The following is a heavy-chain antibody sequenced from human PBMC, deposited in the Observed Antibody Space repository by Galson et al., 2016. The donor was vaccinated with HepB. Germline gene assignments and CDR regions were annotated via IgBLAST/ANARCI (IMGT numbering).Heavy chain of an antibody. Sequence: SVKVSCKASGYTFNTYDISWVRQAPGQGLEWMGIISTYKGNTNYAQAFQGRVTVTTDTSTSTAYMELRSLRSDDTAVYYCARVPSTYCSGTSCLFDTWGQGTLVTVSS. CDR1: GYTFNTYD. CDR2: ISTYKGNT. CDR3: ARVPSTYCSGTSCLFDT. J-gene: IGHJ5*02. V-gene: IGHV1-18*01. D-gene: IGHD2-2*01.